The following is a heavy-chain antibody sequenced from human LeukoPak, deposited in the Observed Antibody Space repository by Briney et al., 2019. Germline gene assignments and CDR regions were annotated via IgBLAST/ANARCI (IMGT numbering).Heavy chain of an antibody. D-gene: IGHD1-26*01. CDR2: IIPIFGTA. CDR3: AVSSGSYLSPDY. V-gene: IGHV1-69*05. Sequence: SVKVSCKASGGTFSSYAISWVRQAPGQGLEWMGGIIPIFGTANYAQKFQGRVTITTDESTSTAYMELSSLRSEDTAVYYCAVSSGSYLSPDYWGQGTLSPSPQ. CDR1: GGTFSSYA. J-gene: IGHJ4*02.